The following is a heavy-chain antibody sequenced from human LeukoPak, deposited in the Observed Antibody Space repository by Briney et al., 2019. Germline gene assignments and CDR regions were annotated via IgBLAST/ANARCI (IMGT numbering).Heavy chain of an antibody. D-gene: IGHD2-2*01. Sequence: GGSLRLSCAASGFTWSRYAMNWVRQAPGKGLEWVSYINTDSSDIHYADSVKGRFTISRDNARNTLYLQLSSLRAEDSGVYYCARDTFQPGLIDSWGQGTLVTVSS. CDR3: ARDTFQPGLIDS. CDR2: INTDSSDI. CDR1: GFTWSRYA. V-gene: IGHV3-21*05. J-gene: IGHJ4*02.